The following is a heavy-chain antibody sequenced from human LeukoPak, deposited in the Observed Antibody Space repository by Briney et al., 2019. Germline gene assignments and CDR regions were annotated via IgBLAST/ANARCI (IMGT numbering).Heavy chain of an antibody. D-gene: IGHD3-10*01. CDR3: ARRYYGSGSYYRY. CDR2: NNHSGST. V-gene: IGHV4-34*01. J-gene: IGHJ4*02. Sequence: SETLSLTCAVYGGSFGGYYWSWIRQPPGKGLEWIGENNHSGSTNYNPSLKSRVTISVDTSKNQFSLKLSSVTAADTAVYYCARRYYGSGSYYRYWGQGTLVTVSS. CDR1: GGSFGGYY.